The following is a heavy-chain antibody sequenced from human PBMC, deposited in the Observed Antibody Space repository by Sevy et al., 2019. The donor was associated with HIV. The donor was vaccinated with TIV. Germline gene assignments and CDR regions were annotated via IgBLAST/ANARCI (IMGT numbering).Heavy chain of an antibody. D-gene: IGHD2-2*01. Sequence: GGSPRLSCAASGFIFSDFYMSWVRQAPGKGLEWISYISSRGTTIYYAESVKGRFTISRDNAKNSLYLQMNSLTAEDTAVYYCARDHVVVEPLANYGMDVWGQGTTVTVSS. V-gene: IGHV3-11*01. CDR2: ISSRGTTI. CDR3: ARDHVVVEPLANYGMDV. J-gene: IGHJ6*02. CDR1: GFIFSDFY.